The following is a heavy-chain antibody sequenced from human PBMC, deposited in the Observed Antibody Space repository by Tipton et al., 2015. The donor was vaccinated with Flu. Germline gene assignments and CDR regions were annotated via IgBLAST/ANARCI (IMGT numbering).Heavy chain of an antibody. CDR2: INHSGST. J-gene: IGHJ6*02. Sequence: TLSLTCAVYGGSFSGYYWSWIRQPPGKGLGWIGEINHSGSTNYNPSLKSRVTISVDTSKNQFSLKLSSVTAADTAVYYCARDGQWLVPFYYYYYGMDVRGQGTTVTVSS. CDR1: GGSFSGYY. D-gene: IGHD6-19*01. V-gene: IGHV4-34*01. CDR3: ARDGQWLVPFYYYYYGMDV.